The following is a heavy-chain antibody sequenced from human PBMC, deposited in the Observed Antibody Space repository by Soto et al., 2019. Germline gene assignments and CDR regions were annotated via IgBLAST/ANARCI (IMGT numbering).Heavy chain of an antibody. D-gene: IGHD3-16*01. CDR2: ISGSGGST. CDR3: AKDPPPLLPKRGGPEYFQH. J-gene: IGHJ1*01. Sequence: EVQLLESGGGLVQPGGSLRLSCAASGFTFSSYAMSWVRQAPGKGLEWVSAISGSGGSTYYADSVKGRFTISRDNSKNTLYRQMNSLRAEDTAVYYCAKDPPPLLPKRGGPEYFQHSGQGTLVIVSS. V-gene: IGHV3-23*01. CDR1: GFTFSSYA.